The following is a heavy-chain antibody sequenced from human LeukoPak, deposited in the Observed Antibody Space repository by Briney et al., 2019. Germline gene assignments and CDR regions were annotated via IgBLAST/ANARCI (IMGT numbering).Heavy chain of an antibody. J-gene: IGHJ4*02. CDR2: ISGSGGYT. CDR3: AKDPFFERALYFDY. D-gene: IGHD2/OR15-2a*01. V-gene: IGHV3-23*01. CDR1: GFSFSSYA. Sequence: GGSLRLSCAASGFSFSSYAMSWVRQAPGKGLEGVSGISGSGGYTYYADSVKGRFTISRDNSKNTLYLQMSSLTAEDTAVYYCAKDPFFERALYFDYWGQGTLVTVSS.